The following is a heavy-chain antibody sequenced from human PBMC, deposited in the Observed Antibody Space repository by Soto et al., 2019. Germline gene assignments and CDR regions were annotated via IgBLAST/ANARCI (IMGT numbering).Heavy chain of an antibody. CDR1: GGTFSSYT. CDR3: ARAYDFWSGFRSSDAFDI. Sequence: QVQLVQSGAEVKKPGSSVKVSCKASGGTFSSYTISWVRQAPGQGLEWMGRIIPILGIANYAQKFQGRVTIIADKSTSTAYMELSSLRSEDTAVYYCARAYDFWSGFRSSDAFDIWGQGTMVTVSS. J-gene: IGHJ3*02. V-gene: IGHV1-69*02. D-gene: IGHD3-3*01. CDR2: IIPILGIA.